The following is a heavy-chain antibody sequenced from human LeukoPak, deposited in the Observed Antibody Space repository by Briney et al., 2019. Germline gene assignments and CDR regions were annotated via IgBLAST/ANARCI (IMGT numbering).Heavy chain of an antibody. Sequence: GGSLRLSCAASGFTFSSYAMSWVRQAPGKGLEWVSAISGSGGSTYYADSVKGRFTISRDNSKNTLYLQMNSLRAEDTAVYYCANGLDYYDSSGYYYDPHPGFDYWGQGTLVTVSS. CDR1: GFTFSSYA. V-gene: IGHV3-23*01. J-gene: IGHJ4*02. D-gene: IGHD3-22*01. CDR2: ISGSGGST. CDR3: ANGLDYYDSSGYYYDPHPGFDY.